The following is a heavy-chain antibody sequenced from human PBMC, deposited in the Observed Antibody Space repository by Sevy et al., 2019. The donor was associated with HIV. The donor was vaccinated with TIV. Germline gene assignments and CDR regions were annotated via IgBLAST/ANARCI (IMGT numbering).Heavy chain of an antibody. Sequence: GGSLRLSCAASGFAFSTHAMHWVRQAPGKGLEWVAVISYEGTETFYADSVEGRFTISRDNSKNMLSLQINSLRPEDTAVYYCARDGGYSVKWYPLYWGHGTLVTVSS. V-gene: IGHV3-30-3*01. J-gene: IGHJ4*01. D-gene: IGHD1-26*01. CDR1: GFAFSTHA. CDR3: ARDGGYSVKWYPLY. CDR2: ISYEGTET.